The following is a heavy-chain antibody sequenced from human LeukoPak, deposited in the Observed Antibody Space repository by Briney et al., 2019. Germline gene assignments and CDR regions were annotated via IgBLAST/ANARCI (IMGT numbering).Heavy chain of an antibody. D-gene: IGHD6-19*01. CDR1: GYSISSGYY. J-gene: IGHJ4*02. V-gene: IGHV4-38-2*02. Sequence: SETLSLTCTVSGYSISSGYYWGWIRQPPGKGLEWIGRIYHSGSTHYNPSLKSRVTISVDTSKNQFSLKLSSVTAADTAVYYCARSVRYSSGDDYWGQGTLVTVSS. CDR2: IYHSGST. CDR3: ARSVRYSSGDDY.